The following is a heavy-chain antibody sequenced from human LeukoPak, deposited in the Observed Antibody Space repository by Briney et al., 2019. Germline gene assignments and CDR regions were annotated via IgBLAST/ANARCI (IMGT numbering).Heavy chain of an antibody. Sequence: GGSLRLSCAASGFTFSSYSMNWVRQAPGKGLEWVSSISSSSSYIYYADSVKGRFTISRDNAKNSLYLQMNSLRAEDTAVYYCARSSYIVVVPAAFDLWGRGTLVTVSS. CDR2: ISSSSSYI. D-gene: IGHD2-2*01. CDR3: ARSSYIVVVPAAFDL. V-gene: IGHV3-21*01. CDR1: GFTFSSYS. J-gene: IGHJ2*01.